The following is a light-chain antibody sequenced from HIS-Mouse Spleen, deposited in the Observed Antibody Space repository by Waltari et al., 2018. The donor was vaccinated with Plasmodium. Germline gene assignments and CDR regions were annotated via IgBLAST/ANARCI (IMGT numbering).Light chain of an antibody. CDR2: EDS. CDR3: YSTDSSGNHRV. CDR1: PLPNKF. Sequence: SYELTQPPSVSVSPGQTASITCPGDPLPNKFVYWYQQKSGQAPVLVIYEDSKRPSGIPERFSGSSSGTMATLTISGAQVEDEADYYCYSTDSSGNHRVFGGGTKLTVL. V-gene: IGLV3-10*01. J-gene: IGLJ3*02.